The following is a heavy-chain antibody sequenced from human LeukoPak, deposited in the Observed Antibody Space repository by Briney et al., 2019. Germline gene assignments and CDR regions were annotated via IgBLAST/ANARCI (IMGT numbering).Heavy chain of an antibody. CDR3: ARGKMATTYYFDY. J-gene: IGHJ4*02. CDR2: IYYSGST. CDR1: GGSISSYY. V-gene: IGHV4-59*08. Sequence: SETLSLTCTVSGGSISSYYWSWIRQPPGKGLEWIGYIYYSGSTNYNPSLKSRVTISVDTSKNQFSLKLSSVTAADMAVYYCARGKMATTYYFDYWGQGTLVTVSS. D-gene: IGHD5-24*01.